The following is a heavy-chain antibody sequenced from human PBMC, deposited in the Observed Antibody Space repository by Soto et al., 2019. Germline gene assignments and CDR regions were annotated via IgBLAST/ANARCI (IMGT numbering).Heavy chain of an antibody. V-gene: IGHV3-48*01. CDR1: GFTFSSYS. J-gene: IGHJ4*02. D-gene: IGHD2-15*01. CDR3: ARDKGRSPLDY. CDR2: ISSSSSTI. Sequence: EVQLVESGGGLVQPGGSLRLSCAASGFTFSSYSMNWVRQAPGKGLEWVSYISSSSSTIYYADSVKGRFTISRDNAKNSLYLQMNSLRAEDTAVYYGARDKGRSPLDYWGQGTLVTVSS.